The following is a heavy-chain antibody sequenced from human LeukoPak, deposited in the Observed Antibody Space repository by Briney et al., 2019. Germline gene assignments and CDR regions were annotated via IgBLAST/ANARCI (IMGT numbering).Heavy chain of an antibody. CDR3: ARGGDGYNYRVWYFDL. J-gene: IGHJ2*01. V-gene: IGHV3-7*01. Sequence: GGPLRLSCAASGFTFSSYWMSWVRQAPGKGLEWVANIKQDGSEKYYVDSVKGRFTISRDNAKNSLYLQMNSLRAEDTAVYYCARGGDGYNYRVWYFDLWGRGTLVTVSS. CDR1: GFTFSSYW. CDR2: IKQDGSEK. D-gene: IGHD5-12*01.